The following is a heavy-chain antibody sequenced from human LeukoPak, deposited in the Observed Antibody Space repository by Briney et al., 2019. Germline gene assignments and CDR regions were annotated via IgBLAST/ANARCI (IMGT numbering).Heavy chain of an antibody. Sequence: SVKVSCKASGGTFSSYAISWVRQAPGQGLEWMGGIIPIFGTANYAQKFQGRDTITADKSTSTAYMELSSLRSEDTAVYYCARAGRYCSSTSCYLHYWGQGTLVTVSS. CDR2: IIPIFGTA. CDR3: ARAGRYCSSTSCYLHY. J-gene: IGHJ4*02. D-gene: IGHD2-2*01. V-gene: IGHV1-69*06. CDR1: GGTFSSYA.